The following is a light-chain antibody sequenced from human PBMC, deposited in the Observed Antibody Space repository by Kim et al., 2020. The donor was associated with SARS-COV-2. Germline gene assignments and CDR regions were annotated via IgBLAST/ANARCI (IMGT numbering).Light chain of an antibody. V-gene: IGLV3-21*01. Sequence: SYELTQPPSVSVAPGQTAGITCGRDNIGSKSVHWYQQKPGQAPVLVIYYDSVRPSGIPERFSGSNSGNTATLTISRVDAGDEADYYWQLWDSGNMLFGGG. CDR1: NIGSKS. CDR2: YDS. J-gene: IGLJ2*01. CDR3: QLWDSGNML.